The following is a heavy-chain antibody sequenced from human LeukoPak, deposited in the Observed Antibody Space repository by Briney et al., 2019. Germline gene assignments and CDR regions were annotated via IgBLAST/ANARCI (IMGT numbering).Heavy chain of an antibody. CDR2: ISSSGSTI. Sequence: GGSLRLSCAASGFTFSDYYMSWIRQAPGKGLEWVSYISSSGSTIYYADSVKGRFTISRDNAKNSLYLQMNSLRAEDTAVYYCARRPSPLYSSSWSYYYDYMDVWGKGTTVTISS. D-gene: IGHD6-13*01. V-gene: IGHV3-11*01. CDR3: ARRPSPLYSSSWSYYYDYMDV. CDR1: GFTFSDYY. J-gene: IGHJ6*03.